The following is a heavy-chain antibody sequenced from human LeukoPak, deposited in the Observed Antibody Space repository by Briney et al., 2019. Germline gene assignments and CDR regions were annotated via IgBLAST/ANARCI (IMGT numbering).Heavy chain of an antibody. Sequence: RASVKVSCKASGYTFTSHYMHWVRQAPGQGLEWMGIINPSGGSTSYAQKFQGRVTMTRDTSTSTVYMELSSLRSEDTAVYYCAREAATNAFDIWGQGTMVTVSS. J-gene: IGHJ3*02. D-gene: IGHD1-26*01. CDR1: GYTFTSHY. CDR3: AREAATNAFDI. V-gene: IGHV1-46*01. CDR2: INPSGGST.